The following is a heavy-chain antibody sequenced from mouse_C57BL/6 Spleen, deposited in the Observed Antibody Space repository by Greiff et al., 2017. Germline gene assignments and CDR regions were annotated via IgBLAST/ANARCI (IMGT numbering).Heavy chain of an antibody. CDR3: ATYYYGSSFHAMDY. CDR1: GFTFSDYG. D-gene: IGHD1-1*01. Sequence: EVMLVESGGGLVKPGGSLKLSCAASGFTFSDYGMHWVRQAPEKGLEWVAYISSGSSTIYYADTVKGRFTISRDNAKNTLFLQMTSLRSEDTAMYYCATYYYGSSFHAMDYWGQGTSVTVSS. V-gene: IGHV5-17*01. J-gene: IGHJ4*01. CDR2: ISSGSSTI.